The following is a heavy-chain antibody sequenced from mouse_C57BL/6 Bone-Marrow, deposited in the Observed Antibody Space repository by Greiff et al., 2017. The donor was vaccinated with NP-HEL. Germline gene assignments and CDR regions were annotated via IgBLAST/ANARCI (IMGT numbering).Heavy chain of an antibody. J-gene: IGHJ4*01. Sequence: EVQLVESGGGLVQPGGSLKLSCAASGFTFRDYGMAWVRQAPRKGPEWVAFISNLAYSIYYADTVTGRFTISRENAKNTLYLEMSSLRSEDTAMYYCARWGYYGSSLYYYAMDYWGQGTSVTVSS. CDR1: GFTFRDYG. V-gene: IGHV5-15*01. CDR2: ISNLAYSI. D-gene: IGHD1-1*01. CDR3: ARWGYYGSSLYYYAMDY.